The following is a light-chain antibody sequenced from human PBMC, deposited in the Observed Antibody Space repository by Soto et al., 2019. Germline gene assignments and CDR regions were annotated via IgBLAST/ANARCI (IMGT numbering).Light chain of an antibody. CDR2: GAS. V-gene: IGKV3-15*01. J-gene: IGKJ4*01. CDR1: QDIRSR. Sequence: ILLTQFLAPLSPSPGARAHLSCRASQDIRSRLAWYQQKPGQAPRFLIYGASIRATGVPATFSGSGSGTEFTLSISSLQSEHLGVYYCQQDSSWPLTFGGGTKVDI. CDR3: QQDSSWPLT.